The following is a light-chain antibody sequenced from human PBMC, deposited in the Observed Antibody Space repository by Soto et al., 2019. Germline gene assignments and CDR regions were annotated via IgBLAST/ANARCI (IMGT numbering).Light chain of an antibody. CDR2: AAS. V-gene: IGKV3-20*01. J-gene: IGKJ1*01. CDR1: QTVGSNY. Sequence: EIVLTQSPGTLSLSPGESATLSCRASQTVGSNYLAWYQQRPGQAPRLLIYAASSRATGIPDRISASGSGTDFTLTISRLEPEDFAVYYCQQYLTTAPTFDQGTKVELK. CDR3: QQYLTTAPT.